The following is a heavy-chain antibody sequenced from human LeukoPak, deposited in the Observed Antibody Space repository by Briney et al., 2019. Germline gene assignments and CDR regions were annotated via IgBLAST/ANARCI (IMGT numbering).Heavy chain of an antibody. Sequence: PSETLSLTCTVSGGSISNYYWSWIRQPPGKGLEWIGYISYSGSTNNNPSLKSRATISVDTTKNQFSLKLSSVTAADTAVYYCARVAVDSSSLTWNWFDPWGQGTLVTVSS. CDR3: ARVAVDSSSLTWNWFDP. J-gene: IGHJ5*02. CDR2: ISYSGST. V-gene: IGHV4-59*08. D-gene: IGHD6-13*01. CDR1: GGSISNYY.